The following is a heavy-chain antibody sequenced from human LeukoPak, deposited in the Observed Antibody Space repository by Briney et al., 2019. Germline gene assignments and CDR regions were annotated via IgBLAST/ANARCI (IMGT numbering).Heavy chain of an antibody. Sequence: GGSLRLSCSASGFTFSTYWMSWVRQAPGKGLEWVANMRRDGNEIYYLDSVRGRFTISRDNAKNSLYLQMNSLRAEDTAVYYCASGGAYCTNGVCYLWGFDCWGQGTLVTVSS. CDR1: GFTFSTYW. J-gene: IGHJ4*02. CDR3: ASGGAYCTNGVCYLWGFDC. D-gene: IGHD2-8*01. V-gene: IGHV3-7*01. CDR2: MRRDGNEI.